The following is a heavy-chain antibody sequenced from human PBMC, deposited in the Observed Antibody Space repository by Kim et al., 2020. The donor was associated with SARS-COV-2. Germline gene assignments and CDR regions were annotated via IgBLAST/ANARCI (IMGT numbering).Heavy chain of an antibody. J-gene: IGHJ4*02. D-gene: IGHD2-2*01. CDR1: GGSFSGYY. Sequence: SETLSLTCAVYGGSFSGYYWSWIRQPPGKGLEWIGEINHSGSTNYNPSLKSRVTISVDTSKNQFSLKLSSVTAADTAVYYCARVSVPAATRGPKSRKEKDDYWGQGTLVTVSS. V-gene: IGHV4-34*01. CDR3: ARVSVPAATRGPKSRKEKDDY. CDR2: INHSGST.